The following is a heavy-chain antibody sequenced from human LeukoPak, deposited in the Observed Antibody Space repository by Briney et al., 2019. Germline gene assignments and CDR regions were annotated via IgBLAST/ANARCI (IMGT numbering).Heavy chain of an antibody. CDR1: GGSFSGYY. Sequence: SETLSLTCAVYGGSFSGYYWSWIRQPPGKGLEWIGEINHSGSTNYNPSLKCRVTISVDTSKNQFSLKLSSVTAADTAVYYCARARRVAPIGPWGQGTLVTVSS. D-gene: IGHD3-10*01. J-gene: IGHJ5*02. V-gene: IGHV4-34*01. CDR3: ARARRVAPIGP. CDR2: INHSGST.